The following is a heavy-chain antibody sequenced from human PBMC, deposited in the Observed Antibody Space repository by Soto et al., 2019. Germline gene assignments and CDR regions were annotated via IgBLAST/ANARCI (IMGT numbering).Heavy chain of an antibody. Sequence: SETLSLTCAVYGGSFSGYYWSWIRQPPGKGLEWIGEINHSGSTNYNPSLKSRVTISVDTSKNQFSLKLSSVTAADTAVYYCAAYIAAAGTGAYDIWSQGTMVTVSS. V-gene: IGHV4-34*01. D-gene: IGHD6-13*01. J-gene: IGHJ3*02. CDR3: AAYIAAAGTGAYDI. CDR2: INHSGST. CDR1: GGSFSGYY.